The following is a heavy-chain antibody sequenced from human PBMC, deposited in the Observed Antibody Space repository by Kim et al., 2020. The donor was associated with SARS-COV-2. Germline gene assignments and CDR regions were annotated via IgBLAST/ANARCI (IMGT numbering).Heavy chain of an antibody. CDR2: IKSKTDGGTT. CDR3: TTDPQPYYDSSGYYYTFDY. Sequence: GGSLRLSCAASGFTFSNAWMSWVRQAPGKGLEWVGRIKSKTDGGTTDYAAPVKGRFTISRDDSKNTLYLQMNSLKTEDTAVYYCTTDPQPYYDSSGYYYTFDYWGQGTLVTVSS. D-gene: IGHD3-22*01. V-gene: IGHV3-15*01. J-gene: IGHJ4*02. CDR1: GFTFSNAW.